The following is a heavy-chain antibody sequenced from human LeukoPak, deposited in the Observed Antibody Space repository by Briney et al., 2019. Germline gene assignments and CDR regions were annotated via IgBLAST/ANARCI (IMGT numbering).Heavy chain of an antibody. J-gene: IGHJ4*02. CDR3: ARNLAVAGTFDY. Sequence: ASVKVSCKASGYTFTSYYMHWVRQAPGQGLEWMGIINPSGGSTSYAQKFQGRVTMTRDTSTSTVYMELSSLRSEYTAVYYCARNLAVAGTFDYWGQGTLVTVSS. V-gene: IGHV1-46*01. CDR1: GYTFTSYY. D-gene: IGHD6-19*01. CDR2: INPSGGST.